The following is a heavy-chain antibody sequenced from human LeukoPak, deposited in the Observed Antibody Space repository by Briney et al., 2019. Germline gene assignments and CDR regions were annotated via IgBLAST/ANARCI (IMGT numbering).Heavy chain of an antibody. Sequence: GASVKVSCKASGYTFTSYGINWVRQAPGQGLEWMGWISAYNGNTNYAQKLQGRVTMTTDTSTSTAYMELRTLRSDDTAVYYCARDGPIYDYVWGSYRLIDYWGQGILVTVSS. J-gene: IGHJ4*02. D-gene: IGHD3-16*02. CDR1: GYTFTSYG. CDR2: ISAYNGNT. CDR3: ARDGPIYDYVWGSYRLIDY. V-gene: IGHV1-18*01.